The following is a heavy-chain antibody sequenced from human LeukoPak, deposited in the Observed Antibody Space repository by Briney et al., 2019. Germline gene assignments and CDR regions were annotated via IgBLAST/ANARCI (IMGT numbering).Heavy chain of an antibody. Sequence: GGSLRLSCAASGFTFSSYAMSWVRQAPGKGLEWVSAISGSGGSTYYADSVKGRFAISRDNSKNTLYLQMNSLRAEDTAVYYCAKAPDIVATGGRDYWGQGTLVTVSS. CDR2: ISGSGGST. V-gene: IGHV3-23*01. D-gene: IGHD5-12*01. CDR3: AKAPDIVATGGRDY. J-gene: IGHJ4*02. CDR1: GFTFSSYA.